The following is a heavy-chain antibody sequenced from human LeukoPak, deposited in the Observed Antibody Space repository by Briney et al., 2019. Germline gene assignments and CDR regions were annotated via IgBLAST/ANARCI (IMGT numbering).Heavy chain of an antibody. D-gene: IGHD3-16*01. CDR3: ARVFMRYFDY. Sequence: GGSLRLSCAASGFTFSSYEMNWVRQAPGKGLEWVSSISSSSSYIYYADSVKGRFTISRDNAKNPLYLQMNSLRAEDTAVYYCARVFMRYFDYWGQGTLVTVSS. V-gene: IGHV3-21*01. CDR2: ISSSSSYI. J-gene: IGHJ4*02. CDR1: GFTFSSYE.